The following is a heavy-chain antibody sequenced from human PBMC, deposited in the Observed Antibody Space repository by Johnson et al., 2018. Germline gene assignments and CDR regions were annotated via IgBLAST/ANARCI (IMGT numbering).Heavy chain of an antibody. D-gene: IGHD3-22*01. CDR2: IYSGGST. CDR3: AREDISGYYFRH. J-gene: IGHJ1*01. Sequence: VQLVQSGGNLVQPGGSLRLSCAASGFTVSTNYMSWVRQAPGKGLEGVSVIYSGGSTNYADSVKGRFTISRDNSKNTLYLQMNSLRAEDTAVYYCAREDISGYYFRHWGQGTLVTVSS. CDR1: GFTVSTNY. V-gene: IGHV3-66*02.